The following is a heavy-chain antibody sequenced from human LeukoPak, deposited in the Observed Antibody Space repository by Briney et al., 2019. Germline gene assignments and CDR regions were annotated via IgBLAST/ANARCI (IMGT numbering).Heavy chain of an antibody. CDR1: GFTFSSYS. CDR2: ISGSGGTR. CDR3: AKDVLPTVWSPEY. D-gene: IGHD4-11*01. Sequence: PGGSLRLSCAASGFTFSSYSMNWVRQAPGKGLEWVSVISGSGGTRYYADSVKGRFTISRDNSKNTVDLQMNSLRAEDTAVYYCAKDVLPTVWSPEYWGQGTLVTVSS. J-gene: IGHJ4*02. V-gene: IGHV3-23*01.